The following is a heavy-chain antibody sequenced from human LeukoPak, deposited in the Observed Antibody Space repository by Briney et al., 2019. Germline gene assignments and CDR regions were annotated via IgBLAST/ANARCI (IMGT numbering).Heavy chain of an antibody. CDR1: GFTFSSYA. CDR2: ILYDGSNK. CDR3: ARHKDWTFDY. Sequence: GRSLRLSCAASGFTFSSYAMHWVRQAPGKGLEWVAVILYDGSNKYYADSVKGRFTISRDNSKNTLYLQMNSLRPEDTAVYYCARHKDWTFDYWGQGTLVTVSS. V-gene: IGHV3-30-3*01. J-gene: IGHJ4*02. D-gene: IGHD3/OR15-3a*01.